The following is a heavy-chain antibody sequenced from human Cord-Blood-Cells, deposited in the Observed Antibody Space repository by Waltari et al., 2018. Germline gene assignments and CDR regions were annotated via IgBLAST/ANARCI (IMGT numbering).Heavy chain of an antibody. CDR2: NNQSGSN. D-gene: IGHD6-19*01. V-gene: IGHV4-34*01. CDR1: GGSFSGCY. J-gene: IGHJ4*02. Sequence: QVQLQQWGAGQLKPSETLSLTCAVDGGSFSGCYWTWFRQPPGKGLAWMGENNQSGSNNYNPSLKSRVTISVDTSKNQFSLKLSSVTAADTAVYYCARDQGIAVAGDYWGQGTLVTVSS. CDR3: ARDQGIAVAGDY.